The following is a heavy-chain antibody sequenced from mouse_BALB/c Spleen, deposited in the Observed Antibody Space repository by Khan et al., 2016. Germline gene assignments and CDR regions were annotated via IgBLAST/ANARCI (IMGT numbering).Heavy chain of an antibody. CDR2: ISSGGST. CDR1: GFTFSSYA. Sequence: EVELVESGGGLVKPGGSLKLSCAASGFTFSSYAMSWVRQTPEKGLEWVASISSGGSTYYPDRVKGRFTISSDNARNILYLQMSSLRSEDKATDYCARGCCYGGSYDWCFDDWGAGTPVTVSS. D-gene: IGHD1-1*01. V-gene: IGHV5-6-5*01. J-gene: IGHJ1*01. CDR3: ARGCCYGGSYDWCFDD.